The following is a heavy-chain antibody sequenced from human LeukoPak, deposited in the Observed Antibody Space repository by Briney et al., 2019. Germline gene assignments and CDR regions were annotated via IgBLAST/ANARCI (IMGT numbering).Heavy chain of an antibody. CDR1: GLTFSTYN. V-gene: IGHV3-33*06. CDR3: AKDSGYSYGHGLDY. CDR2: MLSDGSNK. D-gene: IGHD5-18*01. Sequence: GGSLRLSCAASGLTFSTYNMYWVRQAPGKGLEWVALMLSDGSNKYHADSVKGRFTISRDNSKNTLFLQMNSLRDEDTAVYYCAKDSGYSYGHGLDYWGQGTLVTVSS. J-gene: IGHJ4*02.